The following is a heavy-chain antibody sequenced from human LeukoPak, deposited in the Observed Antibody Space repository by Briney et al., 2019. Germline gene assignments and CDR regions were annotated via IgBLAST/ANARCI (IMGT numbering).Heavy chain of an antibody. J-gene: IGHJ5*02. CDR2: IDPSDSYT. CDR1: GSSFTSYW. D-gene: IGHD6-13*01. V-gene: IGHV5-10-1*01. CDR3: ARQSGSSWVT. Sequence: GGSLQISCKGSGSSFTSYWISWVRQLPGKGLEWMGRIDPSDSYTNYSPSFQGHVTISADKSISTAYLQWSSLKASDTAMYYCARQSGSSWVTWGQGTLVTVSS.